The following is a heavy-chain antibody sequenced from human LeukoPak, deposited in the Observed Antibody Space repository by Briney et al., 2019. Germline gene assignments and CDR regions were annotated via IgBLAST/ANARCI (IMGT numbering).Heavy chain of an antibody. J-gene: IGHJ4*02. D-gene: IGHD6-13*01. V-gene: IGHV4-39*01. CDR2: MYYRGST. CDR1: GGSISSSSNY. Sequence: KPSETLSLTCTVSGGSISSSSNYWGWIRQPPGKGLEWIGSMYYRGSTYYNPSLRGRVTISLDTSKNQFSLKLSSVTAADTAVYYCASTSSSWKRHLDYWGQGTLVTVSS. CDR3: ASTSSSWKRHLDY.